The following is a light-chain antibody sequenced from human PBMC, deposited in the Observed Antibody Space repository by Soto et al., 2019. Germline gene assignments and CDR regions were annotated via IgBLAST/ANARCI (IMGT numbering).Light chain of an antibody. V-gene: IGLV2-23*03. J-gene: IGLJ2*01. CDR1: SIDVGSYNL. CDR3: CSYAGSNTFVI. CDR2: EGT. Sequence: QLVLTQPASVSGSPGQSITMSCTGTSIDVGSYNLVSWYQHHPGKAPKLIIYEGTKRPSGVSNRFSGSKSGNTASLTISGLQAEDEADYYCCSYAGSNTFVIFGGGTKLTVL.